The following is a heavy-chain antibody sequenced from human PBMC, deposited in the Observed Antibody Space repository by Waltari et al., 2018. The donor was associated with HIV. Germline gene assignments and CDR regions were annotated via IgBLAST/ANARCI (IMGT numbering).Heavy chain of an antibody. V-gene: IGHV4-39*07. Sequence: QLQLQESGPGLVKPSETLSLTCTVSAGSIRSSVYYWVWIRQPPGKGVEWIGSIYYSGSTDYNPSLKSRVTISVDTSKNQFSLKLSSVTAADTAVYYCARVPYYYDSSGYTVWGQGTLVTVSS. CDR3: ARVPYYYDSSGYTV. D-gene: IGHD3-22*01. J-gene: IGHJ4*02. CDR1: AGSIRSSVYY. CDR2: IYYSGST.